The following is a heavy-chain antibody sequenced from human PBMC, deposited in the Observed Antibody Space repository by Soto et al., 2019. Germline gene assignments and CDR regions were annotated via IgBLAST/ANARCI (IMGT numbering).Heavy chain of an antibody. CDR3: ATRSPAVDN. J-gene: IGHJ4*02. CDR1: GYTFTSFG. Sequence: ASVEVSCKTSGYTFTSFGISWVRQAPGQGLEWMGWITTDKGKTNYAQKFQGRVTMTTDTSTSTAYMELRSLRSDDTAVYYCATRSPAVDNWGQGALLTVSS. CDR2: ITTDKGKT. V-gene: IGHV1-18*01.